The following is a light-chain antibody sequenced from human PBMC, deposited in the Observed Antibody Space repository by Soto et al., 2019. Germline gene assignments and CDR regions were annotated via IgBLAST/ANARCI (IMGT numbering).Light chain of an antibody. CDR2: GTS. Sequence: DIQMTQSPSSLSGSAGDRVTITCRASQSISGYLNWYQQKPGKAPKVLMYGTSILQTGVSSRFSGSGSGTEFTLPINSLEPEDFATYYCHQSYSTPWTFGQGTQVEFK. V-gene: IGKV1-39*01. J-gene: IGKJ1*01. CDR1: QSISGY. CDR3: HQSYSTPWT.